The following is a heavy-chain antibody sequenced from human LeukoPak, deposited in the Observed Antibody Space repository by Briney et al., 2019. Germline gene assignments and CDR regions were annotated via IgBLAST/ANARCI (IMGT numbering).Heavy chain of an antibody. Sequence: PGGSLRLSCAASGFTFSSYSMNWVRQAPGKGLEWVSSISSSSSYIYYADSVKGRFTISRDNAKSSLYLQMNSLRAEDTAVYYCAREQGLGKDYYYYYMDVWGKGTTVTVSS. J-gene: IGHJ6*03. CDR3: AREQGLGKDYYYYYMDV. CDR1: GFTFSSYS. D-gene: IGHD7-27*01. CDR2: ISSSSSYI. V-gene: IGHV3-21*01.